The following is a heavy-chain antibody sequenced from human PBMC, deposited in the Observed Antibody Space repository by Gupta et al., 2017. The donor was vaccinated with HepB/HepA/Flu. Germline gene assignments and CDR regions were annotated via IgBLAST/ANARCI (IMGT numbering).Heavy chain of an antibody. Sequence: EVQLVQSGAEVKKPGGSLTISCKGSGYSFTSYWIGWVCKMPGKGLEWMGIIYPGDSDTRYSPSFQGQVTISADKSISTAYLQWSSLKASDTAMYYCARGPVGLVSPSAAAGYFDYWGQGTLVTVSS. D-gene: IGHD6-13*01. J-gene: IGHJ4*02. CDR2: IYPGDSDT. V-gene: IGHV5-51*01. CDR3: ARGPVGLVSPSAAAGYFDY. CDR1: GYSFTSYW.